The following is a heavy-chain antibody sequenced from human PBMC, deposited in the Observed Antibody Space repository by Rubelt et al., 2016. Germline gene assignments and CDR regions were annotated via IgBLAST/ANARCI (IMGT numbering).Heavy chain of an antibody. D-gene: IGHD6-13*01. J-gene: IGHJ4*02. CDR3: ARAPSSSWYYFDY. Sequence: EVQLVESGGGLVQPGGSLRLSCAASGFTFSSYWMHWVRQAPGKGLVWVSRINTDGSNTAYADSVKGRFTISRDNAKNSLYLQMNSLRAEDTAVYYCARAPSSSWYYFDYWGQGTLVTVSS. CDR1: GFTFSSYW. CDR2: INTDGSNT. V-gene: IGHV3-74*01.